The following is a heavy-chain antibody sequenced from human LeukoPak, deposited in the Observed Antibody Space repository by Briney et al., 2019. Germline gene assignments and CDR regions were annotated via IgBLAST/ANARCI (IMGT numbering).Heavy chain of an antibody. Sequence: SETLSLTCTVSGYSISGGYYWGWIRQPPGKGLEWIGTIFQSVSTYYNPSLKSRVTTSVDTSKNQFSLKLSSVAAADTAVYYCARNNSNGFDFWSQGTLVTVSS. V-gene: IGHV4-38-2*02. J-gene: IGHJ4*02. CDR1: GYSISGGYY. CDR2: IFQSVST. CDR3: ARNNSNGFDF. D-gene: IGHD6-19*01.